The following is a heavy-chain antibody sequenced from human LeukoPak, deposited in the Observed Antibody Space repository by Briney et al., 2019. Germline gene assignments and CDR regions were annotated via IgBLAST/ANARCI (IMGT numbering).Heavy chain of an antibody. J-gene: IGHJ4*02. CDR3: AKGRITMVRGVTRLDY. CDR2: ISYDGSNK. Sequence: PGGSLRLSCAASGFTFSSYAMHWVRQAPGKGLEWVAVISYDGSNKYYADSVKGRFTISRDNSKNTLYLQMNSLRAEDTAVYYCAKGRITMVRGVTRLDYWGQGTLVTVSS. CDR1: GFTFSSYA. D-gene: IGHD3-10*01. V-gene: IGHV3-30-3*01.